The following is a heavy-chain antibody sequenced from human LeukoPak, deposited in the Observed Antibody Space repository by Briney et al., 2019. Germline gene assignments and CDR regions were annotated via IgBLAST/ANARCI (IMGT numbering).Heavy chain of an antibody. Sequence: SETLSLTCTVSGGSISSYYWSWIRQPPGKGLEWIGYIYYSGSTNYNPSLKSRVTISVDTSKNQFSLKLSSVTAADTAVYYCARVYDYTTNWFDPWGQGTLVTVSS. CDR2: IYYSGST. D-gene: IGHD4-11*01. CDR1: GGSISSYY. V-gene: IGHV4-59*01. J-gene: IGHJ5*02. CDR3: ARVYDYTTNWFDP.